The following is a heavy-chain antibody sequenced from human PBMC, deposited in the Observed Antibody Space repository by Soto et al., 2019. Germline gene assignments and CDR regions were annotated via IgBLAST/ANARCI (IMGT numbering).Heavy chain of an antibody. CDR2: IYYSGST. CDR3: ASGGDYYLAHY. D-gene: IGHD4-17*01. CDR1: GGSMTNYY. Sequence: SETLSLTCTVSGGSMTNYYWSWIRQPPGKGLEWIGYIYYSGSTNYNPSLKSRVTISVDTSKNQFSLKLSSVTAADTAVYYCASGGDYYLAHYWGQGTLVTVSS. V-gene: IGHV4-59*01. J-gene: IGHJ4*02.